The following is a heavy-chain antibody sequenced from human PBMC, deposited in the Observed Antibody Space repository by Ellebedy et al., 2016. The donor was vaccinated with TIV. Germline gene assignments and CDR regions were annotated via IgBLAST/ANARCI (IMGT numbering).Heavy chain of an antibody. CDR2: IYHSGST. CDR3: VRAPNPPHYYYGMDV. D-gene: IGHD2-8*01. Sequence: MPSETLSLTFGVSGGSISSTGFSWSWVRQPPGKGLEWIGYIYHSGSTYYNPSLRSRVTTSVDRSKNQFFLNLTAVTAADTAVYYCVRAPNPPHYYYGMDVWGQGTTVTVSS. J-gene: IGHJ6*02. V-gene: IGHV4-30-2*01. CDR1: GGSISSTGFS.